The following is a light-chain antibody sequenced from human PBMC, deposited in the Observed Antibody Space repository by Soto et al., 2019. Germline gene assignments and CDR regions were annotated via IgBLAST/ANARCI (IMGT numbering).Light chain of an antibody. J-gene: IGLJ3*02. V-gene: IGLV1-40*01. CDR1: SSNIGAGYD. CDR3: QSYDSSLSVVV. Sequence: QAVVTQPPSVSGAPGQRVTISCTGSSSNIGAGYDVHWYQQVPGTAPKLLIYGNSNRPSGVPDRFSGSKSGTSASLAITGLQAEDEADYYCQSYDSSLSVVVFGGGTKLTVL. CDR2: GNS.